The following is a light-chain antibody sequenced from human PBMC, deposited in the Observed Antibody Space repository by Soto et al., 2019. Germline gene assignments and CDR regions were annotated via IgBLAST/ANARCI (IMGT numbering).Light chain of an antibody. V-gene: IGKV3-20*01. J-gene: IGKJ1*01. Sequence: EIVLTQSPGTLSLSPGERAALSCRASQTVSRNDLAWYQHKPGQAPRLLIFGASSRAAGIPDRFSGSGSGIDFILIIRRLEPEDSAVYYCQQYGSSPWTFGQGTKVEIK. CDR1: QTVSRND. CDR3: QQYGSSPWT. CDR2: GAS.